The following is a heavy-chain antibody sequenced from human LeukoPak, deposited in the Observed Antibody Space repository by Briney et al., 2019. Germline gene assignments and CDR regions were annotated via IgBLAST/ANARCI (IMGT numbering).Heavy chain of an antibody. J-gene: IGHJ4*02. Sequence: GASVKVSCKASGYTFTGYYMHWVRQAPGQGLEWMGRIIPILGIANYAQKFQGRVTITADKSTSTAYMELSSLRSEDTAVYYCARILGRDGYSQTLDYWGQGTLVTVSS. D-gene: IGHD5-24*01. V-gene: IGHV1-69*02. CDR2: IIPILGIA. CDR3: ARILGRDGYSQTLDY. CDR1: GYTFTGYY.